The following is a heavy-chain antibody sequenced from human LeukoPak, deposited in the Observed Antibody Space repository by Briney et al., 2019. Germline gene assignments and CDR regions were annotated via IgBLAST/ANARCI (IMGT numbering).Heavy chain of an antibody. CDR2: IYSGGRT. Sequence: PGGSLTLSCAASGFTVSSSYMIWLRHAPGKGVEWVSVIYSGGRTYYADSVKGRFTISRDNSKNTLYLQMNSLRAEDTAVYYCARERGDRDAFDIWGQGTMVTVSS. V-gene: IGHV3-53*01. J-gene: IGHJ3*02. CDR1: GFTVSSSY. CDR3: ARERGDRDAFDI. D-gene: IGHD2-21*01.